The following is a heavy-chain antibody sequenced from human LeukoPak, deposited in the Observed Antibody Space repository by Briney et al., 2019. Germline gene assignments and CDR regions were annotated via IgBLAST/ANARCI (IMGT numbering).Heavy chain of an antibody. J-gene: IGHJ4*02. V-gene: IGHV3-30*18. Sequence: QPGGSLRLSCAASGFTFSSYGMHWVRQAPGKGLEWVAVISYDGSNKYYADSVKGRFTISRDNSKNTLYLQMNSLRAEDTAVYYCAKDRDYYDSSGYYLYWGQGTLVTVSS. CDR2: ISYDGSNK. D-gene: IGHD3-22*01. CDR3: AKDRDYYDSSGYYLY. CDR1: GFTFSSYG.